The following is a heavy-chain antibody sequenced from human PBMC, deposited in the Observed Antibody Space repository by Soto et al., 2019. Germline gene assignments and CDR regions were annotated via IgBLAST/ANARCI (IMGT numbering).Heavy chain of an antibody. V-gene: IGHV4-39*01. Sequence: QLQLQESGPGLVKPSETLSLTCTVSGGSISSSSYYWGWIRQPPGKGPEWIGSIYYSGSTYYNPSLKSRVTLSVDTSKNQFSLKLSSVTAADAAVYYCARGNDAFDIWGQGTMVTVSS. CDR3: ARGNDAFDI. CDR1: GGSISSSSYY. J-gene: IGHJ3*02. CDR2: IYYSGST.